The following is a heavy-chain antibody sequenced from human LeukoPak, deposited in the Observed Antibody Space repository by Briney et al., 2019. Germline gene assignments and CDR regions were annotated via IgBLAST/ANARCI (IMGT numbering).Heavy chain of an antibody. CDR3: ARQGGITIFGVVPDYYYMDV. CDR2: IYPGDSDT. D-gene: IGHD3-3*01. V-gene: IGHV5-51*01. Sequence: GESLKISCKGSGSSFTSYWIGWVRQMPGKGLEWMGIIYPGDSDTRYSPSFQGQVTISADKSISTAYLQWSSLKASDTAMYYCARQGGITIFGVVPDYYYMDVWGKGTTVTVSS. CDR1: GSSFTSYW. J-gene: IGHJ6*03.